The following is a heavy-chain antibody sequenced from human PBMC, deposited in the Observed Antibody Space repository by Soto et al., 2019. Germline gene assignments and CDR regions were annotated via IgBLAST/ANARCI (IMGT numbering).Heavy chain of an antibody. J-gene: IGHJ4*02. CDR3: VKDIAVVTAGLGY. CDR1: GFTFDDYA. Sequence: GGSLRLSCTASGFTFDDYAMHWVRQVPGKGLEWVSGIRWNSDSIGYADSVKGRFTISRDNVKNSLYLQMNSLRVDDTAMYYCVKDIAVVTAGLGYWGQGTLVTVSS. D-gene: IGHD2-21*02. V-gene: IGHV3-9*01. CDR2: IRWNSDSI.